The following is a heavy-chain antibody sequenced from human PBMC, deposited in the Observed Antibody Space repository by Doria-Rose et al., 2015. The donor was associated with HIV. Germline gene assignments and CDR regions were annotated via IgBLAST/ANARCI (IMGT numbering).Heavy chain of an antibody. CDR1: GVSLSSPGMG. J-gene: IGHJ4*02. CDR2: ILSDDER. V-gene: IGHV2-26*01. CDR3: ARIKSSRWYHKYYFDF. Sequence: QVTLKESSPVLVKPTETLTLTCAVSGVSLSSPGMGVSWIRQPPGKALEWLANILSDDERSYNTSLKSRLTISRVTSRSQVVLTMTDMDPVDTATYYCARIKSSRWYHKYYFDFWGQGTLVIVSA. D-gene: IGHD6-13*01.